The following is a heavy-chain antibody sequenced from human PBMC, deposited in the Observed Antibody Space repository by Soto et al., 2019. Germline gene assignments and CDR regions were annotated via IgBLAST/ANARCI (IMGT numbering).Heavy chain of an antibody. CDR2: IYYSGST. J-gene: IGHJ4*02. CDR3: ARLPSQGGYFDY. D-gene: IGHD3-16*01. V-gene: IGHV4-39*01. Sequence: SETLSLTCTVSGGSISSSSYYWGWIRQPPGKGLEWIGSIYYSGSTYYNPSLKSRVTISVDTSKNQFSLKLSSVTTADTAVYYCARLPSQGGYFDYWGQGTLVTVSS. CDR1: GGSISSSSYY.